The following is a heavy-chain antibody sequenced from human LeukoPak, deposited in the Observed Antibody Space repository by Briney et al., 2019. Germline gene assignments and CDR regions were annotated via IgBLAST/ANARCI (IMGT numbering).Heavy chain of an antibody. D-gene: IGHD3-22*01. Sequence: PSETLSLTCTVSGGSISSYYWSWIRQPAGKGLEWIGRIYTSGSTNYNPSLKSRVTMSVDTSKNQFSLKLSSVTAADTAVYYCARGGNYYYDSSGYYYVSYFDYWGQGTLVTVSS. V-gene: IGHV4-4*07. CDR1: GGSISSYY. J-gene: IGHJ4*02. CDR3: ARGGNYYYDSSGYYYVSYFDY. CDR2: IYTSGST.